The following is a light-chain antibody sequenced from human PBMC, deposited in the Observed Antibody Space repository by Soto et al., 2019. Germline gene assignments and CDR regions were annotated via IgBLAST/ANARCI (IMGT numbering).Light chain of an antibody. CDR1: QDIGGW. Sequence: DIQMTQSPFSVSASVGDRVTITCLASQDIGGWLAWYQQKPGRAPKLLIYASSILKSGVPSRFSGSESGTDFTLTIASLQPDDFATYYCQQANGFPWTFGQGTKV. J-gene: IGKJ1*01. CDR2: ASS. CDR3: QQANGFPWT. V-gene: IGKV1D-12*01.